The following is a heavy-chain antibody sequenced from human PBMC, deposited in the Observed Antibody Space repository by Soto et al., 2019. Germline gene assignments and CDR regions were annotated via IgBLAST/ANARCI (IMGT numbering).Heavy chain of an antibody. J-gene: IGHJ6*02. V-gene: IGHV1-46*01. Sequence: AASVKVSCKASGYTFTSYYMHWVRQAPGQGLEWMGIINPSGGSTSYAQKFQGRVTMTRDTSTSTVYMELSSLRSEDTAVYYCARMVVYADYYYYGMDVWGQGTTVTVSS. D-gene: IGHD2-8*02. CDR2: INPSGGST. CDR3: ARMVVYADYYYYGMDV. CDR1: GYTFTSYY.